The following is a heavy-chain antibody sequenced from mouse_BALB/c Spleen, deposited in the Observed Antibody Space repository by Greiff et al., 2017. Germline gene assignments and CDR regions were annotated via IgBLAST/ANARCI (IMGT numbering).Heavy chain of an antibody. CDR3: ARDLGRAFDY. CDR2: IWAGGST. Sequence: VQLQESGPGLVAPSQTLSLTCTVSGFSFTSYGVHWVRQPPGKGLEWLGEIWAGGSTNYNSALMTRLSISKDNSKSQVFLKMNSLQTDDTAMYYCARDLGRAFDYWGQGTTLTVSS. CDR1: GFSFTSYG. V-gene: IGHV2-9*02. J-gene: IGHJ2*01. D-gene: IGHD1-1*01.